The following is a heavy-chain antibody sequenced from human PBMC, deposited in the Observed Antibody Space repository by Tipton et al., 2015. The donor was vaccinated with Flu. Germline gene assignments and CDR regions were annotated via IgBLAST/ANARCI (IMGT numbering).Heavy chain of an antibody. V-gene: IGHV4-61*02. Sequence: TLSLTCTVSGGSISSGSYYWSWIRQPAGKGLEWIGRIYTSGSTNYNPSLKSRVTVSVATSKNQFSLKLSSVTAADTAVYYCARVRSYYDSSGYYYAFDYWGQGTLVTVSS. CDR2: IYTSGST. CDR3: ARVRSYYDSSGYYYAFDY. CDR1: GGSISSGSYY. J-gene: IGHJ4*02. D-gene: IGHD3-22*01.